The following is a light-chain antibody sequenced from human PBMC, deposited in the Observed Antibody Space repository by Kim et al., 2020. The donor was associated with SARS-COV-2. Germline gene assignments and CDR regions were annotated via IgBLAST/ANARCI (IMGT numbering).Light chain of an antibody. Sequence: VSVEDRVTLTGPTTLRTSSHLNWYQQKPGRAPKLLISAASTLQGGVPSRFSGSGSETDFTLTISGLRPEDFATYFCQQSYITPFTFGPRTQVDSK. CDR3: QQSYITPFT. CDR2: AAS. CDR1: LRTSSH. J-gene: IGKJ3*01. V-gene: IGKV1-39*01.